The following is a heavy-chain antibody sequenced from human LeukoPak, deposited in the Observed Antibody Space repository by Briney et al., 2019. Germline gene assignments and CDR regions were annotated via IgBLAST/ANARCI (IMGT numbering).Heavy chain of an antibody. J-gene: IGHJ4*02. V-gene: IGHV3-49*04. D-gene: IGHD2/OR15-2a*01. CDR3: TKENRVFSIDY. CDR1: GFTFGDYA. CDR2: IRSKAYGGTT. Sequence: PGGSLRLSCTASGFTFGDYAMSWVRQAPGKGLEWVGFIRSKAYGGTTEYAASVKGRFTISRDDSKSIAYLQMNSLKTEDTAVYYCTKENRVFSIDYWGQGTLVTVSS.